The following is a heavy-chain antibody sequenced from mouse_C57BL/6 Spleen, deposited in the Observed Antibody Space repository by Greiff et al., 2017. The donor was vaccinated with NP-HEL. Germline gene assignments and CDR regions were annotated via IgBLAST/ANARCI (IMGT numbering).Heavy chain of an antibody. J-gene: IGHJ2*01. CDR2: IDPSDSYT. Sequence: QVQLQQPGAELVKPGASVKLSCKASGYTFTSYWMQWVKQRPGQGLEWIGEIDPSDSYTNYNQKFKGKATLTVDTSSSTAYMQLSSLTSEASAVYYCARRVALYYFDYWGQGTTLTVSS. CDR1: GYTFTSYW. CDR3: ARRVALYYFDY. V-gene: IGHV1-50*01. D-gene: IGHD1-3*01.